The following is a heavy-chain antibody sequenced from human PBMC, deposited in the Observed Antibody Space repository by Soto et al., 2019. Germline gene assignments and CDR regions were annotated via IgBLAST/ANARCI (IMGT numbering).Heavy chain of an antibody. D-gene: IGHD6-6*01. J-gene: IGHJ6*02. CDR3: ARSSSSLSSPVYYYGMDV. CDR1: GGTFSSYA. CDR2: IIPIFGTA. Sequence: SVKVSCKASGGTFSSYAISWVRQAPGQGXEWMGGIIPIFGTANYAQKFQGRVTITADESTSTAYMELSSLRSEDTAVYYCARSSSSLSSPVYYYGMDVWGQGTTVTVSS. V-gene: IGHV1-69*13.